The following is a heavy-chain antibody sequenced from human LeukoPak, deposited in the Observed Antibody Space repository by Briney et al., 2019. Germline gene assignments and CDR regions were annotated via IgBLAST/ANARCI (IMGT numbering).Heavy chain of an antibody. V-gene: IGHV4-59*01. J-gene: IGHJ4*02. CDR3: ARVGTYYRSLDS. CDR2: IYHSGGT. CDR1: GGSINDAS. D-gene: IGHD3-10*01. Sequence: SETLSLTRTVSGGSINDASWNWIRQPPGQGLEWIGYIYHSGGTNYNPSLKSRVTMSLDTSKNQFSLKLSSVTAADTAVYYCARVGTYYRSLDSWGQGTLVTVSS.